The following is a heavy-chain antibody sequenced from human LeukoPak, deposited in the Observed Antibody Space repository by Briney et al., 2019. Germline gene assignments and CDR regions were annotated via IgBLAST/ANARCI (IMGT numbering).Heavy chain of an antibody. CDR3: TKDMDPGGINV. Sequence: PGGSLRLSCGASGFTFHEKYAMHWVRQAPGKGLEWVSGFSLDSDNVGYADSVRGRFTVSRDRAKNSLYLRMNYLRPEDTALYFCTKDMDPGGINVWGQGTTVIVSS. D-gene: IGHD2-2*03. J-gene: IGHJ6*02. CDR1: GFTFHEKYA. V-gene: IGHV3-9*01. CDR2: FSLDSDNV.